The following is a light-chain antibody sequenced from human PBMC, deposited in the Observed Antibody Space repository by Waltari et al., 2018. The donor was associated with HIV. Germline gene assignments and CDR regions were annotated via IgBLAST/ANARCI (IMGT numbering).Light chain of an antibody. V-gene: IGKV1-33*01. CDR2: DGT. Sequence: DIQMTQSPSSLSASVGDRVIITCQASQAISNYLNWYQQRPGKAPKLLIYDGTNLETGVPSRFSGSGSGTDFTFTISSLQSEDFAVYYCQQYSNWPLTFGGGTKVEI. CDR3: QQYSNWPLT. CDR1: QAISNY. J-gene: IGKJ4*01.